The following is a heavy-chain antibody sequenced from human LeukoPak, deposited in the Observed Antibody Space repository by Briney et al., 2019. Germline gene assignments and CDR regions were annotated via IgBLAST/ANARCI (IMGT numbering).Heavy chain of an antibody. V-gene: IGHV3-53*01. CDR3: ARDPDTLLGVNFDY. J-gene: IGHJ4*02. D-gene: IGHD1-26*01. Sequence: GGSLRLSCTVSGFTVSANSMSWVRQAAGKGLEWVSFIYSGTTHYSDSVKGRFTVSRDNAQNSLYLQMHSLRAKDTAVYYCARDPDTLLGVNFDYWGQGALVIVSS. CDR1: GFTVSANS. CDR2: IYSGTT.